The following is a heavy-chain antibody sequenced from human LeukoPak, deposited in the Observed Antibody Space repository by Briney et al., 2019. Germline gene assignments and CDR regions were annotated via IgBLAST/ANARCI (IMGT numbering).Heavy chain of an antibody. J-gene: IGHJ4*02. D-gene: IGHD3-9*01. CDR1: GFTFSDYY. CDR2: ISSSSSYT. Sequence: KPGGSLRLSCAASGFTFSDYYMSWIRQAPGKGLEWVSYISSSSSYTNYADSVKGRFTISRDNAKNSLYLQMNSLRAEDTAVYYCARDWSTGYYSGEIFDYWGQGTLVTVSS. CDR3: ARDWSTGYYSGEIFDY. V-gene: IGHV3-11*05.